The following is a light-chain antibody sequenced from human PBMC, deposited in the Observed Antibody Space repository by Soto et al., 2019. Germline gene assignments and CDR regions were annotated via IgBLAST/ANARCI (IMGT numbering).Light chain of an antibody. CDR3: ISHAGTSNV. V-gene: IGLV2-8*01. J-gene: IGLJ1*01. CDR2: EVN. CDR1: SSDVGATDY. Sequence: QSALTQPPSASGSLGQSVAISCTGTSSDVGATDYVSWYQHHSGKAPKLLLYEVNKRPSGVPDRFSGSKSGNTASLTVSELQADDEADYYCISHAGTSNVLGTGTKVTVL.